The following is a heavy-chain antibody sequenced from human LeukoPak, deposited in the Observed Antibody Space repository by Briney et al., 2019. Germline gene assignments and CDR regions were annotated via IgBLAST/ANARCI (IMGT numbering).Heavy chain of an antibody. CDR1: GYTFTSYY. D-gene: IGHD1-26*01. CDR3: ATLTGIVGATDYFDY. Sequence: GASVKVSCKASGYTFTSYYMHWVRQAPGQGLEWMGIINPSGGSTSYAQKFQGRVTMTRDTSTSTVYMELSSLRSEDTAVYYCATLTGIVGATDYFDYWGQGTLVTVSS. CDR2: INPSGGST. J-gene: IGHJ4*02. V-gene: IGHV1-46*01.